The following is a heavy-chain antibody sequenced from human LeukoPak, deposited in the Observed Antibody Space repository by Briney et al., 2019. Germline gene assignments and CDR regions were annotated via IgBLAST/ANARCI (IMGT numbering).Heavy chain of an antibody. CDR2: ISSTSIYI. V-gene: IGHV3-21*01. CDR1: GFAFSTYS. D-gene: IGHD4-17*01. Sequence: GGFLRLSCAASGFAFSTYSMDWVRQAPGKGLEWVSSISSTSIYIYYADSVKGRFTISRDNAKNSFYLQLNSLRAEDTAIYYCANSYGDYGIFDYWGQGTLVTVSS. J-gene: IGHJ4*02. CDR3: ANSYGDYGIFDY.